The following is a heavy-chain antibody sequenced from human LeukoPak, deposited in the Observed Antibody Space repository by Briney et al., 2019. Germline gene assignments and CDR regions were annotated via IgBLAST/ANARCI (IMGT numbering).Heavy chain of an antibody. D-gene: IGHD5-24*01. Sequence: PGRSLRLSCVASGFIFSTYAMHWVRQAPGKGMESVAIIAYDGGNKWYADSVKGRFTISRDNSKNTVYLQISSLRAEDTALYYCVQDRDGYNFPAYWGQGTLVTVSS. CDR2: IAYDGGNK. V-gene: IGHV3-30-3*01. CDR1: GFIFSTYA. CDR3: VQDRDGYNFPAY. J-gene: IGHJ4*02.